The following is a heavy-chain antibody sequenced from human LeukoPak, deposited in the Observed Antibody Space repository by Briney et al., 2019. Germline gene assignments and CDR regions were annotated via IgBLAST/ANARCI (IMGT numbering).Heavy chain of an antibody. Sequence: KPSETLSLTCAVYGGSITGYYWSWIRQTPRRGLEWVGEIHYTCATSYNPSLKSRATISTDTSKHQFSLRLSSVTAADTAVYYCARGNILTGYCFDFWGQGALVTVSS. V-gene: IGHV4-34*01. J-gene: IGHJ4*02. CDR1: GGSITGYY. D-gene: IGHD3-9*01. CDR3: ARGNILTGYCFDF. CDR2: IHYTCAT.